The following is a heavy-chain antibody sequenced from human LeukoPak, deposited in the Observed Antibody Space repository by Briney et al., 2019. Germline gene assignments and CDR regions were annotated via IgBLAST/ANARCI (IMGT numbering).Heavy chain of an antibody. J-gene: IGHJ4*02. CDR2: VRGGDAGT. V-gene: IGHV3-23*01. CDR3: AKNRGGSYYSGSDY. CDR1: GFTFSSCA. Sequence: PGGSLRLSCAASGFTFSSCAMNWVRQAPGKGLEWVSAVRGGDAGTSYADSVKGRFTISRDNSKNTLYLQMNSLRADDTAVYYCAKNRGGSYYSGSDYWGQGTLVTVSS. D-gene: IGHD1-26*01.